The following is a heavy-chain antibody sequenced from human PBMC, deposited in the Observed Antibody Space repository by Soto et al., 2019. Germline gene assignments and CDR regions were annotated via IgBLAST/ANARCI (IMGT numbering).Heavy chain of an antibody. CDR3: ARDGDGRMTTNPYYYNGMDV. D-gene: IGHD4-4*01. CDR2: VFYTGRA. J-gene: IGHJ6*02. V-gene: IGHV4-59*01. CDR1: GFTFSMYS. Sequence: NPGGSLRLSCEVSGFTFSMYSMSWVRQSPGKGLEWIGYVFYTGRANYNASLKSRVSISLDTSNYQFSLKLSSVTAADTAVYYCARDGDGRMTTNPYYYNGMDVWGPGTTVTVSS.